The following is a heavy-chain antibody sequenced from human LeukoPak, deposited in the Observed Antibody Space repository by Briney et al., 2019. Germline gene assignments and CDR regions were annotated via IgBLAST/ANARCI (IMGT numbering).Heavy chain of an antibody. J-gene: IGHJ4*02. D-gene: IGHD2-15*01. CDR3: ARMLCSGGSCYLVPPLFDY. Sequence: ASVKVSCKASGYTFTSYGISWVRQAPGQGLEWMGWISAYNGNTNYAQKLQGRVTMTTDTSTSTAYMELGSLRSDDTAVYYCARMLCSGGSCYLVPPLFDYWGQGTLVTVSS. CDR1: GYTFTSYG. V-gene: IGHV1-18*01. CDR2: ISAYNGNT.